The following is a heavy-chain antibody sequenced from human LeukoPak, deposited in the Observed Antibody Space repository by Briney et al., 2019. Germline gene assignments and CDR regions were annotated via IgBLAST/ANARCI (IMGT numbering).Heavy chain of an antibody. Sequence: KPSETLSLTCSVSGYSISSGYYWGWIRQPPGKGLEWIGSIYHSGNTYYNPSLQSRVTLTVDTSNNQFSLKLSSVTAADTAVYYCARDDPTWQRVDYWGQGTLVTVSS. V-gene: IGHV4-38-2*02. CDR3: ARDDPTWQRVDY. CDR2: IYHSGNT. D-gene: IGHD6-25*01. J-gene: IGHJ4*02. CDR1: GYSISSGYY.